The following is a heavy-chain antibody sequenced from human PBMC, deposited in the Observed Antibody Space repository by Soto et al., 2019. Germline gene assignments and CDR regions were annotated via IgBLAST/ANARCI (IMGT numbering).Heavy chain of an antibody. J-gene: IGHJ4*02. D-gene: IGHD3-10*01. CDR2: ISYDGSNK. CDR1: GFTFSSYG. V-gene: IGHV3-30*03. CDR3: APWFGAFDY. Sequence: QVQLVESGGGVVQPGRSLRLCCADSGFTFSSYGMHWVGQAPGKGLEWVAVISYDGSNKYYADSVKGRFTISRDNSKNTLYLQMNSLRAEDTAVYYCAPWFGAFDYWGQGTLVTVSS.